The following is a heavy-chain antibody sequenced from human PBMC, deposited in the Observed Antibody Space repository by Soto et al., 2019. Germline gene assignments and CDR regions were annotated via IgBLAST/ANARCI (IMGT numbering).Heavy chain of an antibody. CDR2: ISAYNGNT. V-gene: IGHV1-18*01. CDR1: GYTFPSYC. D-gene: IGHD5-18*01. CDR3: SRGRIQLWTCFDF. J-gene: IGHJ4*02. Sequence: GASVKVSCKASGYTFPSYCISWVRQAPGQGLEWMGWISAYNGNTNYAQNLQGRVTMTTDTSTSTAYMELRSLRSDDTAVDYWSRGRIQLWTCFDFWGQGTPVTVYS.